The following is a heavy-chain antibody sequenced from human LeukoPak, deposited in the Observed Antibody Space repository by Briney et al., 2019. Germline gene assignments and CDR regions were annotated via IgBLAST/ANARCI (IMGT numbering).Heavy chain of an antibody. CDR2: ISGSGGST. CDR3: ATHYGDHSLEDAFDI. Sequence: PGGSLRLSCAASGFTFSSYVMSWVRQAPGKGLEWVSAISGSGGSTYYADSVKGRFTISRDNSKNTLYLQMNSLRAEDTAVYYCATHYGDHSLEDAFDIWGQGTMVTVSS. J-gene: IGHJ3*02. D-gene: IGHD4-17*01. CDR1: GFTFSSYV. V-gene: IGHV3-23*01.